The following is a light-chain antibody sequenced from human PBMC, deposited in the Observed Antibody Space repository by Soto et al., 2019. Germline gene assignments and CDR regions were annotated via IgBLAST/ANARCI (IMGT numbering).Light chain of an antibody. CDR3: CSYARSNLYV. V-gene: IGLV2-23*02. J-gene: IGLJ1*01. CDR2: EVS. CDR1: SSDVGNYNL. Sequence: QSALTQPASVSGSPGQSITISCTGTSSDVGNYNLVSWYQQHPGRAPKLMIYEVSKRPSGVSNRFSGSKSGNTASLAISGLQAEDEADYYCCSYARSNLYVFGTGTKVTVL.